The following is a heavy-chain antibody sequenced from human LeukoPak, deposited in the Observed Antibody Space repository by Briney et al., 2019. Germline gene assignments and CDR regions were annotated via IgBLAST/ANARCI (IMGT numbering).Heavy chain of an antibody. Sequence: GGSLRLSCAASGFTFSSYWMSWVRQAPGKGLEWVANIKQDGSEKYYVDSVKGRFTISRDNAKNSLYLQMNSLRAEDTAVYYCARDSLGATQPLWFGELWDAFDIWGQGTMVTVSS. V-gene: IGHV3-7*01. J-gene: IGHJ3*02. CDR1: GFTFSSYW. CDR3: ARDSLGATQPLWFGELWDAFDI. CDR2: IKQDGSEK. D-gene: IGHD3-10*01.